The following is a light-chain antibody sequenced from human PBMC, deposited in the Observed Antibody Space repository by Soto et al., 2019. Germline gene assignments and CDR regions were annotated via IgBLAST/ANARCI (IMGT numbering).Light chain of an antibody. Sequence: EILLTQSPDTLSLSPVEIATLSFMATQSVRSSLAWYQQKPGQAPRLLIHGASTRATGIPGRFSGSGSGTEFTLIISSLQSEDFAVYYCQQYNEWPETFGHGTKVDIK. J-gene: IGKJ1*01. V-gene: IGKV3-15*01. CDR2: GAS. CDR3: QQYNEWPET. CDR1: QSVRSS.